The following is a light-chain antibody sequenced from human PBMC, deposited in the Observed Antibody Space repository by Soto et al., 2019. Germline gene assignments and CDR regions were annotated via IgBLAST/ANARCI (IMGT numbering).Light chain of an antibody. V-gene: IGKV1-5*03. J-gene: IGKJ5*01. CDR2: KAS. Sequence: DIQMTQSPSTLSASVGDRVTITCRSSQSISSWLAWYQQKPGKAPKLLIYKASSLESGVPSRFSGSGSGTEFTLPISSLQSEDFAVYYCQQYNNWPTFGQGTRLEI. CDR3: QQYNNWPT. CDR1: QSISSW.